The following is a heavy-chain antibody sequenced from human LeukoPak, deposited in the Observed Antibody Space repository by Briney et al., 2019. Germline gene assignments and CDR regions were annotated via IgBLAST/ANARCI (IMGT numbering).Heavy chain of an antibody. D-gene: IGHD4-17*01. CDR2: ISGSGGST. CDR1: GFTFSSHA. Sequence: GGSLRLSCAASGFTFSSHAMSWVRQAPGKGLEWVSAISGSGGSTYYADSVKGRFTISRDNAKNSLYLQMNSLRAEDTAVYYCARDDGDYIDYWGQGTLVTVSS. CDR3: ARDDGDYIDY. V-gene: IGHV3-23*01. J-gene: IGHJ4*02.